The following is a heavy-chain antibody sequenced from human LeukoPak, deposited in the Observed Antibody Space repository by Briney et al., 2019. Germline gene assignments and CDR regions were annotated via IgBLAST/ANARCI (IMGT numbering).Heavy chain of an antibody. CDR2: ISGSGGST. J-gene: IGHJ3*02. V-gene: IGHV3-23*01. Sequence: QPGGSLRLSCAASGFTFSSYAMSWVRQAPGKGLEWVSAISGSGGSTYYADSMKGRFTISRDNSKNTLYLQMNSLRAEDTAVYYCAKETFYTYYDSSGYYYPGAFDIWGQGTMVTVSS. CDR3: AKETFYTYYDSSGYYYPGAFDI. CDR1: GFTFSSYA. D-gene: IGHD3-22*01.